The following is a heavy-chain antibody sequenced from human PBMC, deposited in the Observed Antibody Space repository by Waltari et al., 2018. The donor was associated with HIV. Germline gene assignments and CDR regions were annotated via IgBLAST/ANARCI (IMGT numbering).Heavy chain of an antibody. V-gene: IGHV1-3*01. Sequence: QVQLVQSGAVVKKPGASVRISCETSGYTFTSYGIHWVRQAPGQRLEWLGWINAGNYNTKYSQTRQGRVTFTWDTSATTAYMDLISLRPEDTAVYYCARDYDFWSGGYYYFGMDVWGQGTTVTVSS. J-gene: IGHJ6*02. D-gene: IGHD3-3*01. CDR3: ARDYDFWSGGYYYFGMDV. CDR2: INAGNYNT. CDR1: GYTFTSYG.